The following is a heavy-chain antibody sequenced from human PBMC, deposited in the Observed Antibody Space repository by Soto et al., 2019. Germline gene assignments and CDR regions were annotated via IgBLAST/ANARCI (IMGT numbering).Heavy chain of an antibody. V-gene: IGHV3-9*01. CDR3: AANLRRGYRGDAPGY. J-gene: IGHJ4*02. Sequence: EVQLVESGGDLVQPGRSLRLSRAASGFTFDDYAMHWVRQAPGKGLEWVSGISWNSGSIGYADSVKGRFTISRDNAKNSLYLKMNSLRAEDTALYYCAANLRRGYRGDAPGYWGQGTLVTVSS. CDR2: ISWNSGSI. CDR1: GFTFDDYA. D-gene: IGHD5-12*01.